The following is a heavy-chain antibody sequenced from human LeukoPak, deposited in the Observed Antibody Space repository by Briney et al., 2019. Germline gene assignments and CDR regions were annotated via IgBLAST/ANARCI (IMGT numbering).Heavy chain of an antibody. D-gene: IGHD6-19*01. J-gene: IGHJ4*02. Sequence: GGSLRLSCAASGFTFSSYAMNWVRQAPGKGLEWVSTVTGSGSTTYYADSVRGRFTISRDYSKNMLYLQMNSLRAEDTAVYYCAKEYQQWLVPRAVDHWGQGTPVTVSS. V-gene: IGHV3-23*01. CDR2: VTGSGSTT. CDR1: GFTFSSYA. CDR3: AKEYQQWLVPRAVDH.